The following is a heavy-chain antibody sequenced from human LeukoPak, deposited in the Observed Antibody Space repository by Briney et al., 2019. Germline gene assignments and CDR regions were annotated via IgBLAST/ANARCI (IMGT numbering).Heavy chain of an antibody. Sequence: PSETLSLTCTVSGGFISSKSYYWGWIRQPPGKGLEWIGSIYYSGSTYYNPSLKSRVTISVDTSKNQFSLKLSSVTTADTAVYYCARTPSVSYSAFLRYSEYWGQGTLVTVSS. D-gene: IGHD1-26*01. CDR2: IYYSGST. J-gene: IGHJ4*02. CDR1: GGFISSKSYY. V-gene: IGHV4-39*01. CDR3: ARTPSVSYSAFLRYSEY.